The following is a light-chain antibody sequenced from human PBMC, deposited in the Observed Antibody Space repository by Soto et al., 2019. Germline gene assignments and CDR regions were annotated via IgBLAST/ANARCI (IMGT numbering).Light chain of an antibody. CDR2: DAS. Sequence: EIALTQSPATLSLSPGERATLSCRASQSISRYLAWYQQKPGQAPRLLIYDASNRATGIPARFSGNGSGTDFTLSISSLEPEDFAVYYCQQRGNWPSFGGGTKVEIK. CDR1: QSISRY. CDR3: QQRGNWPS. J-gene: IGKJ4*01. V-gene: IGKV3-11*01.